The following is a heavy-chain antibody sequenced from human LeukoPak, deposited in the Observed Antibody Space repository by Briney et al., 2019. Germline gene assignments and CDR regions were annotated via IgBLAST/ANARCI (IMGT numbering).Heavy chain of an antibody. J-gene: IGHJ6*03. CDR2: IYYSGST. D-gene: IGHD3-3*01. V-gene: IGHV4-39*07. Sequence: SETLSLTCTVSGGSISSSSYYWDWIRQPPGKGLEWIGSIYYSGSTYYNPSLKSRVTISVDTSKNQFSLKLSSVTAADTAVYYCARGSDDFWSGSGSYYMDVWGKGTTVTVSS. CDR3: ARGSDDFWSGSGSYYMDV. CDR1: GGSISSSSYY.